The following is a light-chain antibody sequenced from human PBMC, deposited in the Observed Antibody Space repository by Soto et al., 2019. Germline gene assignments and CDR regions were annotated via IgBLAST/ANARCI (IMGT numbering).Light chain of an antibody. Sequence: DIQMTQSPSTLSASVGDRVTIPCRASQNINNQLAWYQQKPGKAPKLLIFDVSILESGVPSRFSGSGSGTEFTLTISGPQPDDFATYYCQQYNTYWKMFGQGTKVDIK. CDR1: QNINNQ. CDR3: QQYNTYWKM. CDR2: DVS. V-gene: IGKV1-5*01. J-gene: IGKJ1*01.